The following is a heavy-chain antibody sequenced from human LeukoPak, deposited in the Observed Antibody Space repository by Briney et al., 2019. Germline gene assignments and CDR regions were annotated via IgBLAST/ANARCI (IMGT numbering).Heavy chain of an antibody. CDR2: MYYSGDT. V-gene: IGHV4-59*01. J-gene: IGHJ2*01. CDR1: GGSMRSYY. D-gene: IGHD5-24*01. Sequence: PSETLSLTCTVSGGSMRSYYWNWIRQPPGKGLEWIGYMYYSGDTNDNPSFKSRVSISVDTSKNQFSLKLSSVTAADAAVYYCARRMAGDYWYFELWGRGTLVTVSS. CDR3: ARRMAGDYWYFEL.